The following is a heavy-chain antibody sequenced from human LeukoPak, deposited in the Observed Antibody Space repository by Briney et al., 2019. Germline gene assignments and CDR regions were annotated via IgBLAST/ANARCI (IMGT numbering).Heavy chain of an antibody. CDR1: GFTFSSYA. D-gene: IGHD3-22*01. J-gene: IGHJ4*02. Sequence: GRSLRLSCAASGFTFSSYAMHWVRQAPGKGLEWVAVISYDGSNKYYADSVKGRFTISRDNSKNTLYLQMNSLRAEDTAVYYCARVPSSGYYSSFDYWGQGTLVTVSS. CDR2: ISYDGSNK. V-gene: IGHV3-30*04. CDR3: ARVPSSGYYSSFDY.